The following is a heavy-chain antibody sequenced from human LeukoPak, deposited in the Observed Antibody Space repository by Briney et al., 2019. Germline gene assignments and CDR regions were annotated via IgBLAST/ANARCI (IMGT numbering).Heavy chain of an antibody. CDR2: IYYSGST. J-gene: IGHJ5*02. Sequence: KPSETLSLTCTVSGSSISSYYWSWIRQPPGKGLEWIGYIYYSGSTNYNPSLKSRVTISVDTSKNQFSLKLSSVTAADTAVYYCARIGGFYNWFDPWGQGTLVTVSS. D-gene: IGHD3-3*01. CDR1: GSSISSYY. CDR3: ARIGGFYNWFDP. V-gene: IGHV4-59*01.